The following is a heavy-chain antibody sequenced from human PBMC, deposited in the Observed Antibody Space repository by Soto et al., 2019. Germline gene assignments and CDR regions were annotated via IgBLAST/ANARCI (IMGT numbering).Heavy chain of an antibody. V-gene: IGHV3-23*01. CDR3: AKDKRVYCSGGGCYSDAFDI. J-gene: IGHJ3*02. CDR1: GFTFSSYA. Sequence: GGSLRLSCAASGFTFSSYAMSWVRQAPGKGLEWVSGISDSGGRTYYADSVKGRFTISRDNSKNTLYLKMNSLRGEDTAVYYCAKDKRVYCSGGGCYSDAFDIWGQGTMVTVSS. D-gene: IGHD2-15*01. CDR2: ISDSGGRT.